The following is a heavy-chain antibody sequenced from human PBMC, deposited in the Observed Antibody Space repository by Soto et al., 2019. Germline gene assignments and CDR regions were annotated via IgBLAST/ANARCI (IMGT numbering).Heavy chain of an antibody. CDR3: ARAKWHDGSGRVREFDY. CDR1: GFTFGGYG. J-gene: IGHJ4*02. V-gene: IGHV3-33*01. CDR2: ISYDGRNT. Sequence: GSLRLSCAASGFTFGGYGMHWVRQAPGKGLEWAAAISYDGRNTYYADSVQGRFAISRDNSKNTMYLQMNSLRVEDTAGYYCARAKWHDGSGRVREFDYWGQGA. D-gene: IGHD3-10*01.